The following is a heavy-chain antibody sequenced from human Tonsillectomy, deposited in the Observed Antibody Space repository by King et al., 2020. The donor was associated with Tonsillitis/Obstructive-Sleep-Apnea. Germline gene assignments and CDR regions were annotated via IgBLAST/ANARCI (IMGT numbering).Heavy chain of an antibody. CDR2: ILPIHGIA. CDR1: GGTFDIYG. V-gene: IGHV1-69*04. D-gene: IGHD1-20*01. CDR3: ARAFGSWNITGDRGSYFYYYMDV. J-gene: IGHJ6*03. Sequence: LQLVQSGAEVKKPGSSVKVSCKASGGTFDIYGLSWVRQAPGQGLEWMGRILPIHGIANYAQKFQGRVTLTADKSTGTAYMELTRLRSEDTAVYYCARAFGSWNITGDRGSYFYYYMDVWGKGTTVTVSS.